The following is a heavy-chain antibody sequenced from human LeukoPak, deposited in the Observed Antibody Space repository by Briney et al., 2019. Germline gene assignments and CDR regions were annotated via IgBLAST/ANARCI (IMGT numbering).Heavy chain of an antibody. D-gene: IGHD2-2*01. CDR3: ARRGVPAATNYFDY. CDR1: GYTFTSYG. CDR2: ISAYNGNT. J-gene: IGHJ4*02. V-gene: IGHV1-18*04. Sequence: ASVKVSCKASGYTFTSYGISWVRQAPGQGLEWMGWISAYNGNTNYAQKLQGRVTMTTDTSTSTTYLELRSLRSDDTAVYYCARRGVPAATNYFDYWGQGTLVTVSS.